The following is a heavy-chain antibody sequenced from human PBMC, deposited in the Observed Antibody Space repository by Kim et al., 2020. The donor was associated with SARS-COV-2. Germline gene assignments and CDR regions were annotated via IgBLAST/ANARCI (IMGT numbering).Heavy chain of an antibody. V-gene: IGHV3-53*01. Sequence: GGSLRLSCAASGFTVSSNYMSWVRQAPGKGLEWVSVIYSGGSTYYVDSVKGRFTISRDNSKNTLYLQMNSLRAEDTAVYYCARGDGGNRGTLYYYYYYGMDVWGQGTTVTVSS. CDR2: IYSGGST. CDR1: GFTVSSNY. D-gene: IGHD2-15*01. CDR3: ARGDGGNRGTLYYYYYYGMDV. J-gene: IGHJ6*02.